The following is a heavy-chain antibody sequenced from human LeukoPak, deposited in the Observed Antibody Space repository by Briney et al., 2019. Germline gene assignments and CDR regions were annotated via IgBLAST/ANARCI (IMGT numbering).Heavy chain of an antibody. CDR3: AREGYIPIGYYGMDV. CDR1: GFTFSSYG. J-gene: IGHJ6*02. Sequence: PGGPLRLSCAASGFTFSSYGMHWVRQAPGKGLEWVAVIWYDGSNKYYADSVKGRFTISRDNSKNTLYLQMNSLRAEDTAVYYCAREGYIPIGYYGMDVWGQGTTVTVSS. CDR2: IWYDGSNK. V-gene: IGHV3-33*01. D-gene: IGHD3-16*02.